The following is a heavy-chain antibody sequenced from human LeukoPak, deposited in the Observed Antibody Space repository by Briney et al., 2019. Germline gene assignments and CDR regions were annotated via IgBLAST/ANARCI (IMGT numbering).Heavy chain of an antibody. V-gene: IGHV4-59*01. J-gene: IGHJ1*01. CDR3: ARADPAAGSCFQH. D-gene: IGHD6-13*01. Sequence: SETLSLTCTVSGGSISSYYWSWIRQPPGKGLEWIGYIYYSGSTNYNPSLKSRVTISVDTSKNQFSLKLSSVTAADTAVYYCARADPAAGSCFQHWGQGTLVTVSS. CDR1: GGSISSYY. CDR2: IYYSGST.